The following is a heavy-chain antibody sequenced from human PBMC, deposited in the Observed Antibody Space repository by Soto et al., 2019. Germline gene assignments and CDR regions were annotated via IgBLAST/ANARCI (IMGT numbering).Heavy chain of an antibody. CDR2: INHSGST. CDR1: GGSFSGYY. J-gene: IGHJ6*03. V-gene: IGHV4-34*01. D-gene: IGHD2-15*01. CDR3: ARGEDAATPLSYYYMDV. Sequence: SETLSLTCAVYGGSFSGYYWSWIRQPPGKGLEWIGEINHSGSTNYNPSLKSRVTISVDTSKNQFSLKLSSVTAADTAVYYCARGEDAATPLSYYYMDVWGKGTTVTVSS.